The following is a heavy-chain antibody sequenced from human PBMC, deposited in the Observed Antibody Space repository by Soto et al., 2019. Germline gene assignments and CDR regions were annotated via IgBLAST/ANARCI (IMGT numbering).Heavy chain of an antibody. CDR1: VFQFSNYS. CDR3: SKGLRAGGNSGFYFDF. CDR2: ISATAGGT. V-gene: IGHV3-23*01. Sequence: GGSLTLSCPASVFQFSNYSMSCVRQAPGKGLEWVSLISATAGGTYYADSVKGRFTISRADSHSTLYLRVHSLTAADTAVYYCSKGLRAGGNSGFYFDFWGQGAQVTVCS. J-gene: IGHJ4*02. D-gene: IGHD3-16*01.